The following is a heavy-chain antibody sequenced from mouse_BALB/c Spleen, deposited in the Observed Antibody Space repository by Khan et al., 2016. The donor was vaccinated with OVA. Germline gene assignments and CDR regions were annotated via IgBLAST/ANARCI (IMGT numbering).Heavy chain of an antibody. CDR2: ISSGGRAT. CDR3: ARSLIYYDYDENAMDY. V-gene: IGHV5-9*03. D-gene: IGHD2-4*01. CDR1: GFPFSIYT. J-gene: IGHJ4*01. Sequence: EVELVESGGRLVKPGGSLKLSCAASGFPFSIYTMSWVRQTPEKMPEWFATISSGGRATYYPASVTGRLPNSRANAQNNLYLQMSRLRSEDTALYYCARSLIYYDYDENAMDYCSQGTSVTGSS.